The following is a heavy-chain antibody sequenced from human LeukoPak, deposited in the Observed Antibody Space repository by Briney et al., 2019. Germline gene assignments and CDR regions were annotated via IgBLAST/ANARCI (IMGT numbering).Heavy chain of an antibody. J-gene: IGHJ4*02. Sequence: ASVKVSCKASGYTFTGYYMHWVRQAPGQGLEWMGWINPNSGGTNYIQKLQGRVTMTTDTSTSTAYMELRSLRSDDTAVYYCARDLTPDYDSPIDYWGQGTLVTVSS. CDR2: INPNSGGT. CDR3: ARDLTPDYDSPIDY. CDR1: GYTFTGYY. D-gene: IGHD3-22*01. V-gene: IGHV1-2*02.